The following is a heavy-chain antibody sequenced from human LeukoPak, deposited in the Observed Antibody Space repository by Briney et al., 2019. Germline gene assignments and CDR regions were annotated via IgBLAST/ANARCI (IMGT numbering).Heavy chain of an antibody. CDR3: ARVGELSLSLDY. CDR2: INPNSGGT. V-gene: IGHV1-2*02. J-gene: IGHJ4*02. D-gene: IGHD3-16*02. Sequence: GASVKVSCKASGHTFTGYYMHWVRQAPGQGLEWMGWINPNSGGTNYAQKFQGRVTMTTDTSTSTAYMELSRLRSDDTAVYYCARVGELSLSLDYWGQGTLVTVSS. CDR1: GHTFTGYY.